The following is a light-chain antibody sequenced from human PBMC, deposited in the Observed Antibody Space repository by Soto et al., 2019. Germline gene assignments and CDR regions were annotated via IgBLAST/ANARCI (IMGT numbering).Light chain of an antibody. CDR1: QSVGSN. V-gene: IGKV3-15*01. CDR3: QHYNGYSEA. J-gene: IGKJ1*01. CDR2: GAS. Sequence: EIVMTQSPATLSVSPGERVTLSCRASQSVGSNLAWYQQEAGQAPRLLIYGASTRATGIPARFSASGSGTEFTLTISSLQPDDFATYYCQHYNGYSEAFGQGTKVDIK.